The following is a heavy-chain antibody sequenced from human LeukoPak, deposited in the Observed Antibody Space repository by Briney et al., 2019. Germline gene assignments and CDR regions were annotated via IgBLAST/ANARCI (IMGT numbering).Heavy chain of an antibody. Sequence: GESLKISCKCSGYRFTSYWIGWVRPMPGKGLEWMGIIYPGDSDTRYSPSFQGQVTISADKSISTAYLQWSSLKASDTAMYYCARRYAAGYGDYDYWGQGTLVTVSS. V-gene: IGHV5-51*01. CDR2: IYPGDSDT. CDR3: ARRYAAGYGDYDY. D-gene: IGHD4-17*01. CDR1: GYRFTSYW. J-gene: IGHJ4*02.